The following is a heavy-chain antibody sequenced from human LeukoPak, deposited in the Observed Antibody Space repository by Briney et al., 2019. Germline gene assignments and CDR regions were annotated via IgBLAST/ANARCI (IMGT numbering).Heavy chain of an antibody. CDR1: GYTFTSYG. D-gene: IGHD4-23*01. CDR3: ARSDAVGDYYYYMDV. V-gene: IGHV1-18*01. J-gene: IGHJ6*03. CDR2: ISAYNGNT. Sequence: ASVKVSCKASGYTFTSYGISWVRQAPGQGLEWMGWISAYNGNTNYAQKLQGRVTMTTDTSTSTAYMELRSLRSDDTAVYYAARSDAVGDYYYYMDVWGKGTTVTVSS.